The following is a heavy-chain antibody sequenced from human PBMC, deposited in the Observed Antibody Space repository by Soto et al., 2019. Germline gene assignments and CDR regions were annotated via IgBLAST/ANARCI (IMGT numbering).Heavy chain of an antibody. CDR2: IYYSGST. CDR3: ARWPQLKPRFDY. CDR1: GGSISSGDYY. D-gene: IGHD1-1*01. V-gene: IGHV4-31*03. J-gene: IGHJ4*02. Sequence: QVQLQEPGPGLVKPSQTLSLTCTVSGGSISSGDYYWSWIRQHPGKGLEWIGYIYYSGSTYYNPYLTSRVTISVDTSKNQFSLKLSSVTAADTAVYYCARWPQLKPRFDYWGQGTLVTVSS.